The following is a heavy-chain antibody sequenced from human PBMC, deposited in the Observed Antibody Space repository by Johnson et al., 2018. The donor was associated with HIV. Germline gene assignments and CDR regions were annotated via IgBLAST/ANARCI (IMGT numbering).Heavy chain of an antibody. Sequence: VQLVESGGGLVQPGGSLRLSCAASRITFSRYWMTWVRQAPGKGLEWVANIKQDGSEKYYADSVKGRFNISRDNSKNTLYLQMNSLRAEDSALYYCAKPPSMGADAFDVWGQGTMVTVSS. CDR3: AKPPSMGADAFDV. V-gene: IGHV3-7*01. D-gene: IGHD3-16*01. J-gene: IGHJ3*01. CDR2: IKQDGSEK. CDR1: RITFSRYW.